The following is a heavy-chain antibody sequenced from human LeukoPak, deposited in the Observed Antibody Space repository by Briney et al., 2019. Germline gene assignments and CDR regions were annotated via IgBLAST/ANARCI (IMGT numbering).Heavy chain of an antibody. CDR1: GYTFTSYG. V-gene: IGHV1-18*01. Sequence: ASVKVSCKASGYTFTSYGFTWVRQAPGQGLEWMGWISAYNGNTNYAQKLQGRVTMTTDTSTSTAYMELRSLRSDDTAVYYCARGPYGYSSSPTYHNWFDPWGQGTLVTVSS. CDR2: ISAYNGNT. D-gene: IGHD6-13*01. CDR3: ARGPYGYSSSPTYHNWFDP. J-gene: IGHJ5*02.